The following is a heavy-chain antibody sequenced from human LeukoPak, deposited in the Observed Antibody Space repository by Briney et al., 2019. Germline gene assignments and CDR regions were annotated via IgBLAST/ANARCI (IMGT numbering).Heavy chain of an antibody. D-gene: IGHD2-21*02. CDR1: GFTVSSNY. CDR3: ARGAGDWNAFAF. CDR2: IYRGGNA. J-gene: IGHJ3*01. V-gene: IGHV3-66*01. Sequence: GGSLRLSCAASGFTVSSNYMSWVRQVPGKGLEWVSVIYRGGNADYADSEKGRFTISRDNSKNTLYLQMNSLTAEDKAVYYCARGAGDWNAFAFWGQGTMVTVSS.